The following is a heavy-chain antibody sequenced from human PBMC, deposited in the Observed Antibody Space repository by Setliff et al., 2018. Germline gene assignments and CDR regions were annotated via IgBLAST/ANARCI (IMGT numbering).Heavy chain of an antibody. CDR2: IYAGDSDT. CDR3: ARQKSTGSGNNWFDP. J-gene: IGHJ5*02. V-gene: IGHV5-51*01. CDR1: GFSFTDFW. Sequence: PGESLKISCKGSGFSFTDFWVGWVRQMPGKGLEWVGLIYAGDSDTRYNPSFQGRVTMSADKSINTAYLQWSSLKASDTAIYYCARQKSTGSGNNWFDPWGQGTPVTVSS. D-gene: IGHD3-10*01.